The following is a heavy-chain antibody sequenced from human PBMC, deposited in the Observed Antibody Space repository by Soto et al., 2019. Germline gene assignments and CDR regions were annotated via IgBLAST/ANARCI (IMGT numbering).Heavy chain of an antibody. J-gene: IGHJ6*02. Sequence: EVPVVESGGGLVQVGGSLKLSCAASGFTVRSNFLSWVRQAPGKGLEWVSVIYSGGSTYYADSAKGRFTISRDKSKNTLYLQMNSLRGEDTAVYYCAKLLWPYGMDVWGQGTTVTVSS. V-gene: IGHV3-66*04. D-gene: IGHD3-16*01. CDR2: IYSGGST. CDR1: GFTVRSNF. CDR3: AKLLWPYGMDV.